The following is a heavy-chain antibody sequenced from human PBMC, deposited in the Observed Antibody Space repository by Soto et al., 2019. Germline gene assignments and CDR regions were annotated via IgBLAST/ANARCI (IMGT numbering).Heavy chain of an antibody. V-gene: IGHV1-69*12. CDR1: GGTFSSYA. Sequence: QVQLVQSGAEVKKPGSSVKVSCKASGGTFSSYAISWVRQAPGQGLEWMGGIIPIFGTATYAQKFQGRVTITADESTSTAYMELSSLRSEETAVYDCAREVVVAATGWFDPWGQGTLVTVSS. CDR2: IIPIFGTA. CDR3: AREVVVAATGWFDP. D-gene: IGHD2-15*01. J-gene: IGHJ5*02.